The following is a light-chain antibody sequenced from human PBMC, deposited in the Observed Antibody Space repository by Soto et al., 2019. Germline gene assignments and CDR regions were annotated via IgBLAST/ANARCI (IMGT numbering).Light chain of an antibody. CDR1: QSISIW. J-gene: IGKJ3*01. V-gene: IGKV1-5*03. Sequence: LHITQSPSTLSASVGDRVAMTCRASQSISIWLAWYQQKPGKAPKLLIYKASTLESGVPSRFSGSGSGTEFTLTISSLQPDDFATYYCQQYNTYSFGPGTKVDI. CDR2: KAS. CDR3: QQYNTYS.